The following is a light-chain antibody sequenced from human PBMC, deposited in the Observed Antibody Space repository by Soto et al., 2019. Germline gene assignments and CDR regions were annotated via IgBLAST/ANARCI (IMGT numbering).Light chain of an antibody. CDR3: SSYTSSSTLVG. V-gene: IGLV2-14*01. CDR2: DVS. CDR1: SSDVGGYNY. Sequence: QSALTQPASVSGSPGQSITISCTGTSSDVGGYNYVSWYQQHPGKAPKLMIYDVSNRPSGVSNRFSGSKSGNTASLTISGLQADDEADYYCSSYTSSSTLVGFGGGTKLTVL. J-gene: IGLJ2*01.